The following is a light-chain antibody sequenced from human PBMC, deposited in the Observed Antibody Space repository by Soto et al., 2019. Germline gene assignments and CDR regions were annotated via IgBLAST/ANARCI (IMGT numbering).Light chain of an antibody. V-gene: IGKV1-39*01. CDR2: AAT. J-gene: IGKJ2*01. CDR1: QSINNY. CDR3: QQSYNSPYT. Sequence: DIQMTQSPSSLSASLGDRVTITCRASQSINNYLNWYQQEEGKAPKLLIYAATSLQSGVPSRFSGSGSGTEFTLTISSLQPGDFATYYCQQSYNSPYTSGLGTKSEIK.